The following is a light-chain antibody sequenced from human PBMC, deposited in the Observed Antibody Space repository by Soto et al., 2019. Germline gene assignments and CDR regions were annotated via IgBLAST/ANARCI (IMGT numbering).Light chain of an antibody. CDR1: RSVSSSY. J-gene: IGKJ1*01. V-gene: IGKV3-20*01. CDR3: QQYGSSGWT. CDR2: GAS. Sequence: EVVLTQSPGTLSLSPGERATLSCGASRSVSSSYLAWYQQKPGQAPRLLIYGASSRATGIPDRFGGSGSGTDFTLTISRRQPEDFAVYYCQQYGSSGWTFGQGTKVEIK.